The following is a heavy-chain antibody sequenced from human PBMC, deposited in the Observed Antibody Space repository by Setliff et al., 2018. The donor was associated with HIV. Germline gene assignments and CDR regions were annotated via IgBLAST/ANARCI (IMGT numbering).Heavy chain of an antibody. CDR2: VCHSGGA. CDR1: GGPLNSRNW. D-gene: IGHD1-26*01. CDR3: ARSTVGAGASFP. J-gene: IGHJ5*02. Sequence: SETLSLTCAVSGGPLNSRNWWSWVRQPPGKGLEWIGVVCHSGGANSNASLRSRVMISLDTSKNQFSLRLTSLTAADTAIYYCARSTVGAGASFPWGRGILVTVSS. V-gene: IGHV4-4*02.